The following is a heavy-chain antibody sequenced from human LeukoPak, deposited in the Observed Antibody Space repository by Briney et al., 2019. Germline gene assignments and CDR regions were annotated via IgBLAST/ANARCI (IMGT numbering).Heavy chain of an antibody. J-gene: IGHJ5*02. Sequence: SETLSLTCAVYGGSFSGYYWSWIRQPPGKGLEWIGEINHSGSTNYNPSLKSRVTISVDTSKNQFSLKLSSVTAADTAVYYCACALAVAGTVWFDPWGQGTLVTVSS. V-gene: IGHV4-34*01. CDR2: INHSGST. CDR1: GGSFSGYY. CDR3: ACALAVAGTVWFDP. D-gene: IGHD6-19*01.